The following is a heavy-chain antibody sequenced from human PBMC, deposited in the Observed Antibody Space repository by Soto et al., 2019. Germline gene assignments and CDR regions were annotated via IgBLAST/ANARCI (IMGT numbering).Heavy chain of an antibody. CDR2: ISGSGGST. D-gene: IGHD3-22*01. Sequence: PGGSLRLSCAASGFTFSSYAMSWVRQAPGKGLEWVSAISGSGGSTYYADSVKGRFTISGDNSKNTLYLQMNSLRAEDTAVYYCAKDTAPDYYDSHDLDYWGQGTLVTVSS. J-gene: IGHJ4*02. CDR1: GFTFSSYA. CDR3: AKDTAPDYYDSHDLDY. V-gene: IGHV3-23*01.